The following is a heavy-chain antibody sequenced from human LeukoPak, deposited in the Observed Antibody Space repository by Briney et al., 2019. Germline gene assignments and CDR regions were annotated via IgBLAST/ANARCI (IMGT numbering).Heavy chain of an antibody. CDR3: ARDLGTAHPPYYDFWSGYQTYYYYGMNV. D-gene: IGHD3-3*01. J-gene: IGHJ6*02. Sequence: GASVKVSCKASGGTFSSYAISWVRQAPGQGLEWMGGIIPIFGTANYAQKFQGRVTITADESTSTAYMELSSLRSEDTAVYYCARDLGTAHPPYYDFWSGYQTYYYYGMNVWGQGTTVTVSS. V-gene: IGHV1-69*13. CDR2: IIPIFGTA. CDR1: GGTFSSYA.